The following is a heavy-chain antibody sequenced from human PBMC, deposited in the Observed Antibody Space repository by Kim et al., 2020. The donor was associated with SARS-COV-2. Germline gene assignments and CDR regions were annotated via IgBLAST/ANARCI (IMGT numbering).Heavy chain of an antibody. CDR2: IWYDGSNK. V-gene: IGHV3-33*01. CDR3: ARDPHDYGDYGPDYYYGMDV. Sequence: GGSLRLSCAASGFTFSSYGMHWVRQAPGKGLEWVAVIWYDGSNKYYADSVKGRFTISRDNSKNTLYLQMNSLRAEDTAVYYCARDPHDYGDYGPDYYYGMDVWGQGTTVTVSS. CDR1: GFTFSSYG. D-gene: IGHD4-17*01. J-gene: IGHJ6*02.